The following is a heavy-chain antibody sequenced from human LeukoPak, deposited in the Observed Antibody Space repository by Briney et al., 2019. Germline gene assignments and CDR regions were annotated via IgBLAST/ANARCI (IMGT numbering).Heavy chain of an antibody. J-gene: IGHJ6*02. D-gene: IGHD4-17*01. Sequence: ASVKVSCTASGYTFTSYDINWVRQATGQGLEWMGWMNPNSGNTGYAQKFKGRVTMTRNTSISTAYMELSSLRSEDTAVYYCARELNYGDLGYYYYGMDVWGQGTTVTVSS. V-gene: IGHV1-8*02. CDR2: MNPNSGNT. CDR1: GYTFTSYD. CDR3: ARELNYGDLGYYYYGMDV.